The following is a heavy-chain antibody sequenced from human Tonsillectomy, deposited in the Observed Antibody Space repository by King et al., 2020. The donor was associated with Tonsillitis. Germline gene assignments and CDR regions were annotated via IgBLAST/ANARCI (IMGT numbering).Heavy chain of an antibody. J-gene: IGHJ2*01. D-gene: IGHD4-17*01. Sequence: VQLVESGGGLVQPGGSLRLSCAASGLTFRRYAMSWVRLAPGKGLECVSVTHIGGNSIYYADSVKGRFTISRDESKTTLYLQMNSLRAEDTALYYCARVHDYGDLRYFDLWGRGTLVTVSS. V-gene: IGHV3-23*03. CDR2: THIGGNSI. CDR3: ARVHDYGDLRYFDL. CDR1: GLTFRRYA.